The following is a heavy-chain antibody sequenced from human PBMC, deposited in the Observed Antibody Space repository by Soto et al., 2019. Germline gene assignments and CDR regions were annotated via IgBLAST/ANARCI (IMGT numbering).Heavy chain of an antibody. CDR1: GFTFSSYA. D-gene: IGHD5-12*01. Sequence: EVQLLESGGGSVQPGGSLRLSCAASGFTFSSYAMTWARQAPGKGLEWVSGISESGDNTYYADSVKGRFSISRDDSKNTLYLQMNSLRVEDTAVYYCTRRRGYGVPYDPWGQGTLVTVSS. CDR2: ISESGDNT. CDR3: TRRRGYGVPYDP. J-gene: IGHJ5*02. V-gene: IGHV3-23*01.